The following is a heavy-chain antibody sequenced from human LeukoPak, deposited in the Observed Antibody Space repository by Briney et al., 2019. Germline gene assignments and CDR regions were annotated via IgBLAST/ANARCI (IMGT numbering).Heavy chain of an antibody. D-gene: IGHD3-10*01. CDR1: GGTFSSYA. CDR2: IIPIFGTA. V-gene: IGHV1-69*13. CDR3: ARDPNVLLWFGESSHFDY. Sequence: SVKVSCRASGGTFSSYAISWVRQAPGQGLEWMGGIIPIFGTANYAQKFQGRVTITADESTSTAYMELSSLRSEDTAVYYCARDPNVLLWFGESSHFDYWGQGTLVTVSS. J-gene: IGHJ4*02.